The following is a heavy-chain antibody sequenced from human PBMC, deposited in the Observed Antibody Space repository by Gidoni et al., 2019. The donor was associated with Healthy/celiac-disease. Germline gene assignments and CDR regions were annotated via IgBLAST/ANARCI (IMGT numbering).Heavy chain of an antibody. D-gene: IGHD3-22*01. V-gene: IGHV4-31*03. Sequence: QVQLQESGPGLVKPSQTLSLTCTVSGGSISSGGYYLSWIRQPPGQGLEWIGYIYYSGSTYYNPSLKSRVTISVDMSKNQFSLKLSSVTAADTAVYYCARGVVIEEGNYYYYYMDVWGKGTTVTVSS. CDR2: IYYSGST. CDR3: ARGVVIEEGNYYYYYMDV. CDR1: GGSISSGGYY. J-gene: IGHJ6*03.